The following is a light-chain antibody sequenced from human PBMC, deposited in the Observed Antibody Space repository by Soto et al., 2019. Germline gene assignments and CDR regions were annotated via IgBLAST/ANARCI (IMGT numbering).Light chain of an antibody. J-gene: IGKJ1*01. Sequence: DIQMTQSPSTLAGSVGDRVTITCRASQTISSWLAWYQQKPGKAPKLLIYKASTLKSGVPSRFSGSGAGTEFTITISSLQPDDFGAYYCQHYNSYAEAFGQGMKVEF. CDR2: KAS. CDR1: QTISSW. CDR3: QHYNSYAEA. V-gene: IGKV1-5*03.